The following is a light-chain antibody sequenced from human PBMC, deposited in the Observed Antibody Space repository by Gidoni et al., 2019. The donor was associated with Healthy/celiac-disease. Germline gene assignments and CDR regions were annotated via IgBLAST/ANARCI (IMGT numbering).Light chain of an antibody. Sequence: IQMTQSPSSLSAFVGDRVTITCRASQSISSYLNWYQQKPGKAPKLLIYAASSLQSGVPSRFSGSGSGTDFTLTISSLQPEDFATYYCQQSYSTPRLTFGGGTKVEIK. V-gene: IGKV1-39*01. CDR1: QSISSY. CDR3: QQSYSTPRLT. J-gene: IGKJ4*01. CDR2: AAS.